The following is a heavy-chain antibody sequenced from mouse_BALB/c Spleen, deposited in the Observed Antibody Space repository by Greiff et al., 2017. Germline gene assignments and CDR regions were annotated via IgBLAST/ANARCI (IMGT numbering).Heavy chain of an antibody. J-gene: IGHJ4*01. CDR3: ACDYDDAMDY. V-gene: IGHV1S45*01. CDR1: GYTFTSYV. D-gene: IGHD2-4*01. Sequence: VQLKESGPELVKPGASVKMSCKASGYTFTSYVMHWVKQRPGQGLDWIGYINPYNDYTSYNQKFKGKATLTVDKSSSTAYMELSSLTSEDSAVYYCACDYDDAMDYWGQGTSVTVAS. CDR2: INPYNDYT.